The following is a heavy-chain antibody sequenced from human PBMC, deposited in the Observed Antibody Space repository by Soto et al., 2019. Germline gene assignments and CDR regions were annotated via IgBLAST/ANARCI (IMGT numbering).Heavy chain of an antibody. CDR1: GGTFSSYA. Sequence: SVKVSCKASGGTFSSYAISWVRQAPGQGLEWMGGIIPIFGTANYAQKFQGRVTISVDTSKNQFSLKLSSVTAADTAVYYCARRDEQQLVYYYYGMDVWGQGTTVTVSS. V-gene: IGHV1-69*06. CDR3: ARRDEQQLVYYYYGMDV. J-gene: IGHJ6*02. CDR2: IIPIFGTA. D-gene: IGHD6-13*01.